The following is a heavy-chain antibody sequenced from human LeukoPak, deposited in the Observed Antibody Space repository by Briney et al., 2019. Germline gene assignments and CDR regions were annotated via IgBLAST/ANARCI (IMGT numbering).Heavy chain of an antibody. CDR2: ISSSSSTI. J-gene: IGHJ6*02. CDR1: GFTFSSYS. CDR3: ARVGVLRFLERPYGMDV. D-gene: IGHD3-3*01. V-gene: IGHV3-48*02. Sequence: GGSLRLSCAASGFTFSSYSMNWVRQAPGKGLEWVSYISSSSSTIYYADSVKGRFTISRDTAKNSLYMQMTSLRDEDTAVYSCARVGVLRFLERPYGMDVWGQGTTVTVSS.